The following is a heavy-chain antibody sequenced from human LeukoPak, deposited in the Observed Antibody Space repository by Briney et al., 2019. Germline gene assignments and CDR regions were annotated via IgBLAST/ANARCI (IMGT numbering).Heavy chain of an antibody. D-gene: IGHD3-3*02. CDR1: GYSISSNHW. CDR3: ARIGPILGAAWVDY. J-gene: IGHJ4*02. CDR2: IFYAGST. V-gene: IGHV4-28*01. Sequence: KPSDTLSLTCAVSGYSISSNHWWGWIRQPPGKGLEWIGYIFYAGSTYYNPTLKSRVTMSVDTSKNQFSLRLSSVTAVDTAVYYCARIGPILGAAWVDYWGQGTLVSVSS.